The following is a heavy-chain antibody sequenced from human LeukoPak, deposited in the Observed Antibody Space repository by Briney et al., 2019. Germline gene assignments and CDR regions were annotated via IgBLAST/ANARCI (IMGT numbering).Heavy chain of an antibody. J-gene: IGHJ4*02. Sequence: GGSLRLSCAASGFTFSSYVMSWVRHTPRKGVEWGSGISVSGGSTYYADSVKGRFTISRDNSNNTLYLQMNSLRAEDTAVYYCAKDGDTYGFFDYWGQGALVTVSS. D-gene: IGHD5-18*01. CDR3: AKDGDTYGFFDY. V-gene: IGHV3-23*01. CDR1: GFTFSSYV. CDR2: ISVSGGST.